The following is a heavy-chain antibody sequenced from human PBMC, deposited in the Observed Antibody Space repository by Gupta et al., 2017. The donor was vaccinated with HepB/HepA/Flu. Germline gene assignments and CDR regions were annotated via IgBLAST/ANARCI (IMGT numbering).Heavy chain of an antibody. J-gene: IGHJ4*02. CDR3: ARFSSGGYFDY. D-gene: IGHD3-16*01. CDR1: AFTFSSYG. V-gene: IGHV3-33*01. CDR2: IWYDGSNK. Sequence: QVQLLESGGGVVKPGGSLRLSCAGSAFTFSSYGMVWVRQAPGKGLEWVAVIWYDGSNKYYADPVKGRFTISRDNSKNTLYLQMNSLRAEETAVYYCARFSSGGYFDYWGQGTLVTGSS.